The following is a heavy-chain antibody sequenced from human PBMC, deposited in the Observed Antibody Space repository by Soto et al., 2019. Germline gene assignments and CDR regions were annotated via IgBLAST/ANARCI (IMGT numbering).Heavy chain of an antibody. CDR1: GFTVNGKEY. CDR2: FYRTEGT. V-gene: IGHV3-53*01. CDR3: ATWLQREHAFDI. D-gene: IGHD1-1*01. Sequence: TGGSLRLSCAASGFTVNGKEYITWVRQAPGKGLEWVSAFYRTEGTYYADSVKGRFTVSIDNSKNTVYLQMNSLRPEDTAVYYCATWLQREHAFDIWGLGTMVTVSS. J-gene: IGHJ3*02.